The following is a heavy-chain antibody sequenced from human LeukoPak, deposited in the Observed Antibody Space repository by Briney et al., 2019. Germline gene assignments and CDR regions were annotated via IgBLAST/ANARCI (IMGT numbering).Heavy chain of an antibody. CDR2: VYYTGST. D-gene: IGHD6-13*01. CDR3: ARQIAAAGPGNCFDP. V-gene: IGHV4-59*01. CDR1: GGSTSTYY. J-gene: IGHJ5*02. Sequence: PSETLSLTCTVSGGSTSTYYWSWIRQPPAKGLEWIGYVYYTGSTNYNPSLKSGVSISLDTFKSQYPMKLSSVTAADTAVYYGARQIAAAGPGNCFDPWGQGTLVTVSS.